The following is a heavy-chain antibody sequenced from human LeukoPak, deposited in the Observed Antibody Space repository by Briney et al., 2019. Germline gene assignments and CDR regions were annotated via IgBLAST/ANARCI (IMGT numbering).Heavy chain of an antibody. Sequence: SGGSLRLSCAASGFTFSSYAMSWVRQAPGKGLEWVSAISGSGGSTYYADSVKGRFTISRDNSKNTLYLQMNSLRAEDTAVYYCARDRGVYCSSGTCEAPYWGQGTLVTVSS. V-gene: IGHV3-23*01. CDR3: ARDRGVYCSSGTCEAPY. D-gene: IGHD2-15*01. CDR2: ISGSGGST. CDR1: GFTFSSYA. J-gene: IGHJ4*02.